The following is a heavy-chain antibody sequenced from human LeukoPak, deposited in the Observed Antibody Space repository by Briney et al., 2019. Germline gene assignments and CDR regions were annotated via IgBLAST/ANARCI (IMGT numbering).Heavy chain of an antibody. CDR3: AKDRGSSWHNDAFDI. CDR2: ISGSGGST. D-gene: IGHD6-13*01. V-gene: IGHV3-23*01. CDR1: GFTFSSYA. J-gene: IGHJ3*02. Sequence: RGSLRLSCAASGFTFSSYAMSWVRQAPGKGLEWVSAISGSGGSTYYADSVKGRFTISRDNFKNTLYLQMNSLRAEDTAVYYCAKDRGSSWHNDAFDIWGQGTMVTVSS.